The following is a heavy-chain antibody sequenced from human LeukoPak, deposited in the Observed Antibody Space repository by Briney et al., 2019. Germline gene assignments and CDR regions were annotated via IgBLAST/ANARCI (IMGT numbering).Heavy chain of an antibody. CDR1: GGSISSGSYY. CDR3: AASGITIFGVAILTFDY. CDR2: IYTSGST. J-gene: IGHJ4*02. D-gene: IGHD3-3*01. Sequence: SQTLSLTCTVSGGSISSGSYYWSWIRQPAGKGLEWIGRIYTSGSTNYNPSLKSRVTISVDTSKNQFSLKPSSVTAADTAVYYCAASGITIFGVAILTFDYWGQGTLVTVSS. V-gene: IGHV4-61*02.